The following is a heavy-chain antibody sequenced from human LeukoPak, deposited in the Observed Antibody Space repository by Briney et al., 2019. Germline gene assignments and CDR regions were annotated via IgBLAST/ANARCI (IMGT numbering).Heavy chain of an antibody. Sequence: ETLSLTCAVYGGSFSGYYWSWIRQPPGKGLEWVSGISASGGSTSYADSVRGRFTISRDNSKNTLYVQMNSLRDEDTAVYYCAKDQRWESPHYLDSWGQGTLVTVSS. D-gene: IGHD1-26*01. CDR3: AKDQRWESPHYLDS. CDR2: ISASGGST. V-gene: IGHV3-23*01. J-gene: IGHJ4*02. CDR1: GGSFSGYY.